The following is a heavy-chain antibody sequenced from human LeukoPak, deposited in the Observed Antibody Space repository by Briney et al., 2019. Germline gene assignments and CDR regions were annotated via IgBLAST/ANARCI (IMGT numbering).Heavy chain of an antibody. CDR2: IYSGGRT. Sequence: GGSLRLSCVASGFTVSRNYMNWVRQAPGKGLEWVSIIYSGGRTYYADSVKGRFTISRDNSKNTLYLQMNSLRVEDTAVYYCARDEYEYAGRFDPWGQGTLVTVSS. CDR1: GFTVSRNY. CDR3: ARDEYEYAGRFDP. V-gene: IGHV3-66*01. J-gene: IGHJ5*02. D-gene: IGHD5-12*01.